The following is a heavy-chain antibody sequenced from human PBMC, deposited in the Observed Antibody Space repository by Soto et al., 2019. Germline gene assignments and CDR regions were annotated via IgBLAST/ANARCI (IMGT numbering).Heavy chain of an antibody. CDR1: GFGFSSHG. J-gene: IGHJ5*01. Sequence: QVQLVESGGGVVQPGRSLRLSCAASGFGFSSHGMHWVRQAPGKGLEWLAVIVRDGSEKFYADSVRGRFTISRDNSKNTLYLERNSLRAEDTAVYYCARDDAYDDNGLDSWGQGTLVTVSS. CDR2: IVRDGSEK. V-gene: IGHV3-33*01. D-gene: IGHD5-12*01. CDR3: ARDDAYDDNGLDS.